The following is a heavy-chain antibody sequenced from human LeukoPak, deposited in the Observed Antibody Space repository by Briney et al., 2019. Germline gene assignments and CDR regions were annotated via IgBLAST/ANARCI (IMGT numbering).Heavy chain of an antibody. D-gene: IGHD6-13*01. CDR2: ISGSGGST. J-gene: IGHJ4*02. V-gene: IGHV3-23*01. CDR1: GFTFSSYA. Sequence: GGSLRLSCAASGFTFSSYAMSWVRQAPGKGLEWVSAISGSGGSTHYADSVKGRFTISRDNSKNTLYLQMNSLRAEDTAVYYCAKGRSSSWFHYFDYWGQGTLVTVSS. CDR3: AKGRSSSWFHYFDY.